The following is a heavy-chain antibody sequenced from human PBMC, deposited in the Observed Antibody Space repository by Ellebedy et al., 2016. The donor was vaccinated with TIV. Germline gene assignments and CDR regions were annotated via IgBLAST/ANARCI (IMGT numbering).Heavy chain of an antibody. Sequence: GGSLRLSCAASGFTFNSYWMTWVRQAPGKGLEWVANINQDGSDKYYVDSLRGRFTISRDNARNSLYLQMNSLRGEDTAVYYCATDGSYGDYRSPTHAFEKWGQGTLVIVSS. CDR2: INQDGSDK. CDR3: ATDGSYGDYRSPTHAFEK. D-gene: IGHD4-17*01. J-gene: IGHJ3*02. CDR1: GFTFNSYW. V-gene: IGHV3-7*01.